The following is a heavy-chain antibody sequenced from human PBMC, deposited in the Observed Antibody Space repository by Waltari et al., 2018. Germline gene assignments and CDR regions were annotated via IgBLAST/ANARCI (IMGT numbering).Heavy chain of an antibody. V-gene: IGHV1-24*01. CDR3: ALDREYEGWFDP. CDR1: GQSLSESS. Sequence: QVQLIQSGAEVRKPGASVKVSCNVSGQSLSESSIHWVRQAPGKGPEWMGGYDPEEGETTYAQKFKGRLSMTEDTDTAYMELTSLQSDDTAVYYCALDREYEGWFDPWGQGTLVTVSS. J-gene: IGHJ5*02. CDR2: YDPEEGET. D-gene: IGHD6-6*01.